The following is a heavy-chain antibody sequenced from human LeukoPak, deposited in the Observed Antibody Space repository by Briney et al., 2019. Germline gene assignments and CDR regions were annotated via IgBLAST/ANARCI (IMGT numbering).Heavy chain of an antibody. CDR3: ARRAYTSSYTAGY. Sequence: GESLKISCKGSGYSFSNYWIGWVRLMPGKGMEWTGIIYPGDSDTRYSPSFEGQVTISADKSISTAYLQWSSLKASDTAMYYCARRAYTSSYTAGYWGQGTLVTVSS. J-gene: IGHJ4*02. D-gene: IGHD6-6*01. CDR1: GYSFSNYW. V-gene: IGHV5-51*01. CDR2: IYPGDSDT.